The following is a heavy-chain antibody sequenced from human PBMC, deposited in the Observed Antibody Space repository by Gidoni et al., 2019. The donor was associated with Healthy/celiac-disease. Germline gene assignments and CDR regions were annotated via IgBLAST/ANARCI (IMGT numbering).Heavy chain of an antibody. CDR3: ARDSSPEDFDWFFYNWFDP. CDR1: GLTFSSYE. V-gene: IGHV3-48*03. Sequence: EVQLVESGGGLVQPGGSLRLSCAASGLTFSSYEMNWVRQAPGKGLEWVSYISSSGSTIYYADSVKGRFTISRDNAKNSLYLQMNSLRAEDTAVYYCARDSSPEDFDWFFYNWFDPWGQGTLVTVSS. CDR2: ISSSGSTI. D-gene: IGHD3-9*01. J-gene: IGHJ5*02.